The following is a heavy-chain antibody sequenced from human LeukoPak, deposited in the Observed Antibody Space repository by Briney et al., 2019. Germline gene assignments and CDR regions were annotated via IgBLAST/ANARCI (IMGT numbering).Heavy chain of an antibody. CDR1: VFIVSSDY. V-gene: IGHV3-53*05. CDR2: IYRGGNT. CDR3: ARDYGGYSGYDRAFDY. D-gene: IGHD5-12*01. Sequence: GGALRLACAVSVFIVSSDYRGWVRQAPGWGVGWVSVIYRGGNTYNADSVKGRYTTSRDNSKNTLYLQMNSLRAEDTAVYYCARDYGGYSGYDRAFDYWGQGTLVTVSS. J-gene: IGHJ4*02.